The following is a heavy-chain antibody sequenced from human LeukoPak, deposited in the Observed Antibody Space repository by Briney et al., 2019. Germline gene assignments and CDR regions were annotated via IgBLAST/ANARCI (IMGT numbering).Heavy chain of an antibody. V-gene: IGHV3-48*01. CDR3: ARATGGYSYGYDH. CDR1: GFTFSSYS. J-gene: IGHJ4*02. D-gene: IGHD5-18*01. CDR2: ISSSSSTI. Sequence: GGSLRLSCAASGFTFSSYSMNWVRQAPGKGLEWVSYISSSSSTIYYADSVKGRSTISRDNAKNSLYLQMNSLRAEDTAVYYCARATGGYSYGYDHWGQGTLVTVSS.